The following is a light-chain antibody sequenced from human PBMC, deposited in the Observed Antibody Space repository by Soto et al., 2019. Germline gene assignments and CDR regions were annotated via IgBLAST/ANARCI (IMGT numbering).Light chain of an antibody. Sequence: EIVMTQSPATLSVSPGERATLSCRASQSVSSNLAWYQQKPGQAPRLLIYGASTRATGIPARFSGRGSGTEFTLTISSLQSEDFAVYYCQQYNNWSPKTFGQGTKVQIK. J-gene: IGKJ1*01. V-gene: IGKV3-15*01. CDR1: QSVSSN. CDR2: GAS. CDR3: QQYNNWSPKT.